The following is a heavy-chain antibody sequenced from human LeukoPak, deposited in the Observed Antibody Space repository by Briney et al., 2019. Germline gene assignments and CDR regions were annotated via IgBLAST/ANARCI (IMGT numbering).Heavy chain of an antibody. CDR3: AGSGGTPQRFDY. J-gene: IGHJ4*02. CDR2: INPSGGST. D-gene: IGHD3-10*01. CDR1: GYTFTSYY. V-gene: IGHV1-46*01. Sequence: ASVKVSCKASGYTFTSYYMHWVRQAPGQGLEWMGIINPSGGSTSYAQKFQGRVTMTRDTSTSTVYMELSSLRSEDTAVYYCAGSGGTPQRFDYWGQGTLVTVSS.